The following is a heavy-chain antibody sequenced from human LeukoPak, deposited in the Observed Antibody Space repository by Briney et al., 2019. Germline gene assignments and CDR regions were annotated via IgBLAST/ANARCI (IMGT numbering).Heavy chain of an antibody. D-gene: IGHD3-10*01. CDR3: ARDGFYGSGSYYPRYFDY. CDR2: IYSGGST. J-gene: IGHJ4*02. V-gene: IGHV3-53*01. CDR1: GFTVSSNY. Sequence: GGSLRLSCAASGFTVSSNYMSWVRQAPGKGLEWVSVIYSGGSTYYADSVKGRFTISRDNAKNSLYLQMNSLRAEDTAVYYCARDGFYGSGSYYPRYFDYWGQGTLVTVSS.